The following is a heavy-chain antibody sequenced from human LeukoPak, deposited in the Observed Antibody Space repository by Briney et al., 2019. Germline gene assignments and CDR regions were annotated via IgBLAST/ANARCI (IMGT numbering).Heavy chain of an antibody. V-gene: IGHV4-39*07. CDR3: ARRLQGIIATGTDS. CDR1: GGSISSGTYY. D-gene: IGHD6-13*01. J-gene: IGHJ4*02. Sequence: SETLSLTCTVSGGSISSGTYYWAWIRQPPGKGLEWIGTIYHSGSTYYNPSLKSRVTMSVDTSKNQFSLKLTSVTAADTAFYYCARRLQGIIATGTDSWGQGTLVTVSS. CDR2: IYHSGST.